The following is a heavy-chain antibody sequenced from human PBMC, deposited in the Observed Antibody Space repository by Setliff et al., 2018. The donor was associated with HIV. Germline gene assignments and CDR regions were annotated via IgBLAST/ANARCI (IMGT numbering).Heavy chain of an antibody. D-gene: IGHD3-22*01. CDR1: GDTLSIHP. V-gene: IGHV1-69*05. CDR3: ATYHYYDSSAYYVDLYYLDY. J-gene: IGHJ4*02. Sequence: SVKVSCKTSGDTLSIHPISWVRQAPGRGLDWMGGIIPAFGTANYAQKFQDRVTITTDESTTTVFMELTGLRSEDTAVYYCATYHYYDSSAYYVDLYYLDYWGQGTLVTVSS. CDR2: IIPAFGTA.